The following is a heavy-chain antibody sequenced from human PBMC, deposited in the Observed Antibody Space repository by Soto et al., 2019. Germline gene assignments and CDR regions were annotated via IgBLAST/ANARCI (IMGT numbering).Heavy chain of an antibody. CDR1: GASISSFTYY. V-gene: IGHV4-39*01. Sequence: SQTLSLTCSVAGASISSFTYYWGWIRQPPGKGLEWIGTVYYNENTYYNPSLKSRVTITVDTAKNQFSLNLRSVTAADTAMYFCARRERYYGSPGWFDPWGPGTLVTVSS. CDR3: ARRERYYGSPGWFDP. J-gene: IGHJ5*02. CDR2: VYYNENT. D-gene: IGHD3-10*01.